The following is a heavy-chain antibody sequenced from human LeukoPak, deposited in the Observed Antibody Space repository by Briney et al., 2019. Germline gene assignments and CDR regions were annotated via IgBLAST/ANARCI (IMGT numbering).Heavy chain of an antibody. CDR3: AREGVRGMDV. V-gene: IGHV3-48*03. Sequence: PGGSLRLSCAASGFTFSSYEMNWARQAPGKGLEWVSYISSSGSTIYYADSVKGRFTISRDNAKNSLYLQMNSLRAEDTAVYYCAREGVRGMDVWGQGTTVTVSS. CDR1: GFTFSSYE. D-gene: IGHD3-10*01. CDR2: ISSSGSTI. J-gene: IGHJ6*02.